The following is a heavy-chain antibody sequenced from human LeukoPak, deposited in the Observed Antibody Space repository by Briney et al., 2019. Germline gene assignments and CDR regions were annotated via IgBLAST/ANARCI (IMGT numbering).Heavy chain of an antibody. CDR2: MNPNSGNT. D-gene: IGHD5-24*01. J-gene: IGHJ4*02. V-gene: IGHV1-8*01. CDR3: ARGGFGYNPLDY. Sequence: ASVKVSSKASGYTFTSYDINWVRQAPGQGLEWMGWMNPNSGNTGYAQKFQGRVTMTRNTSISTAYMELSSLRSEDTAVYYCARGGFGYNPLDYWGQGTLVTVSS. CDR1: GYTFTSYD.